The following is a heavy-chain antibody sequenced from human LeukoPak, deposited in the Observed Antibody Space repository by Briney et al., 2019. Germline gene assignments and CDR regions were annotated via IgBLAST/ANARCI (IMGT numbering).Heavy chain of an antibody. Sequence: SVKVSCKASGGTFSSYAISWVRQAPGQGLEWMGGIIPIFGTANYAQKFQGRVTITADKSTSTAYMELSSLRAEDTAIYYCAKGGYYHGYYYYYMDVWGKGTTVTISS. V-gene: IGHV1-69*06. J-gene: IGHJ6*03. CDR3: AKGGYYHGYYYYYMDV. CDR1: GGTFSSYA. D-gene: IGHD3-3*01. CDR2: IIPIFGTA.